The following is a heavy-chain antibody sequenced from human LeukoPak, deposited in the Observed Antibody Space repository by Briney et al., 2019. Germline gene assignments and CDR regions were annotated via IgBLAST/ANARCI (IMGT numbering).Heavy chain of an antibody. CDR2: ISSSGSTI. D-gene: IGHD4-17*01. CDR3: ARDFGYGDYPSTHED. Sequence: PGGSLRLSCAASGFTFSSYEMNWVRQAPGKGLEWVSYISSSGSTIYYADSVKGRFTISRDNAKNTLYLQMNSLRAEDTAVYYCARDFGYGDYPSTHEDWGQGTLVTVSS. CDR1: GFTFSSYE. V-gene: IGHV3-48*03. J-gene: IGHJ4*02.